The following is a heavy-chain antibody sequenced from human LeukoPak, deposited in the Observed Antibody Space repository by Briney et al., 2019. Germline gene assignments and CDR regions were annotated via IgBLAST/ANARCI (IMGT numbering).Heavy chain of an antibody. CDR3: ARWDCGGDCYSGQYFDY. J-gene: IGHJ4*02. CDR1: GGSISSSNW. D-gene: IGHD2-21*02. CDR2: IYHSGST. V-gene: IGHV4-4*02. Sequence: PSETLSLTCTVSGGSISSSNWWSWVRQPPGKGLEWIGEIYHSGSTNYNPSLKSRVTISVDKSKNQFSLKLSSVTAADTAVYYCARWDCGGDCYSGQYFDYWGQGTLVTVSS.